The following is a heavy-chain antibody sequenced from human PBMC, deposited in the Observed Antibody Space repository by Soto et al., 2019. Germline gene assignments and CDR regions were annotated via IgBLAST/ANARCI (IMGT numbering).Heavy chain of an antibody. Sequence: QVQLVESGGGLVKPGGSLRLSCATSGFTFSDHYMSWLRQAPGKGLEWISYISSSGSTTKYADSVTGRFTISRDNAKNSLYLQMNSLRAEDTALYYCAHTPTYSRSWHVLWDWGQGTLVTVSS. CDR3: AHTPTYSRSWHVLWD. J-gene: IGHJ4*02. CDR2: ISSSGSTT. D-gene: IGHD6-13*01. V-gene: IGHV3-11*01. CDR1: GFTFSDHY.